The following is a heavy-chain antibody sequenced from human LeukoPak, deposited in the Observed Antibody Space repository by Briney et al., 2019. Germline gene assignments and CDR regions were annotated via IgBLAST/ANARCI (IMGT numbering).Heavy chain of an antibody. Sequence: NPSETLSLTCTVSGGSISSYYWSWIRQPPGKGLEWIGYIYYSGSTNYNPSLKSRVTISVDTSKNQFSLKLSSVTAADTAVYYCARQAKVVVITVTTDYWYFDLWGRGTLVTVSS. CDR2: IYYSGST. J-gene: IGHJ2*01. D-gene: IGHD3-22*01. V-gene: IGHV4-59*08. CDR3: ARQAKVVVITVTTDYWYFDL. CDR1: GGSISSYY.